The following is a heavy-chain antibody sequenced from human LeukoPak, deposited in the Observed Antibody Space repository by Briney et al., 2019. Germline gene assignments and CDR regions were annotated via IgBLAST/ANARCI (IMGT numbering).Heavy chain of an antibody. CDR3: GRSDHEPHFYFYIDV. CDR2: LSYSGST. J-gene: IGHJ6*03. V-gene: IGHV4-59*11. Sequence: PSETLSLTCTVSIASLSTHSWSWLRHSPGKGLELIGYLSYSGSTNYNPSLRRRVTIWVGASKHQLSLKLTSVTAADTAVYYCGRSDHEPHFYFYIDVWGKGTTVTVS. CDR1: IASLSTHS.